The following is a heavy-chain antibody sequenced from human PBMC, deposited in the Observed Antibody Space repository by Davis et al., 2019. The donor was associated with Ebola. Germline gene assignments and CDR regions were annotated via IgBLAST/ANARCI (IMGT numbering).Heavy chain of an antibody. J-gene: IGHJ4*02. V-gene: IGHV5-51*01. D-gene: IGHD5-12*01. CDR2: IYPGDSDT. Sequence: GESLKISCKGSGYSFTNYWIGWVRRMPGKGLEWMGIIYPGDSDTRYSPSLEGQVTISVDKSISTAYLQWSSLKASDTAMYYCARTGKRSMVATALWGQGTLVTVSS. CDR3: ARTGKRSMVATAL. CDR1: GYSFTNYW.